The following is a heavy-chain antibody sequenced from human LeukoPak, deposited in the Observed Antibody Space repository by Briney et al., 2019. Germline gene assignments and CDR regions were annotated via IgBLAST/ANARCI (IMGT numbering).Heavy chain of an antibody. J-gene: IGHJ6*03. V-gene: IGHV4-30-4*07. CDR2: MYDSGIT. CDR1: GVSIISDGDS. Sequence: PSQTLSLTCAVSGVSIISDGDSWTWIRQPPGKGLEWIGYMYDSGITDYNPTLKSRVSISVDTSKNQLSLKLSSVTAADTAVYYCARGLRGYSYGYVPWELYYYMDVWGKGTTVTISS. CDR3: ARGLRGYSYGYVPWELYYYMDV. D-gene: IGHD5-18*01.